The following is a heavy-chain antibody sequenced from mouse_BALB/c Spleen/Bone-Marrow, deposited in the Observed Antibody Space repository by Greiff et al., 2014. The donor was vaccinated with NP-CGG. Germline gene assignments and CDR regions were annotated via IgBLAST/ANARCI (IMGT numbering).Heavy chain of an antibody. V-gene: IGHV1S130*01. Sequence: QVQLQQSGSVLVRPGTSVKLSCKASGYTFTSSWIHWARQRPGQGLEWIGEIHPNSGNTNYNEKFKGKATLTIDTSSSTAYVDLNSLTSEDSAAYYCARHHRYAYYFDYWGQGTTLTVSS. D-gene: IGHD2-14*01. J-gene: IGHJ2*01. CDR1: GYTFTSSW. CDR2: IHPNSGNT. CDR3: ARHHRYAYYFDY.